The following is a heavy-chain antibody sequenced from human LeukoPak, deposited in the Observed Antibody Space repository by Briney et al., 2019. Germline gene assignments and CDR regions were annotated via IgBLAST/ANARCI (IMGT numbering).Heavy chain of an antibody. V-gene: IGHV4-59*07. CDR2: IYYSGST. D-gene: IGHD2-21*01. J-gene: IGHJ4*02. Sequence: SDTLSLTCTVSGGSISRYYWSWIRQPPRKGGEWIGDIYYSGSTNYNPSLKSPVTISVDTSNNQFSLKLSAVTAADSATYYCATAIRVAIFDYWGQGTLVTVSS. CDR1: GGSISRYY. CDR3: ATAIRVAIFDY.